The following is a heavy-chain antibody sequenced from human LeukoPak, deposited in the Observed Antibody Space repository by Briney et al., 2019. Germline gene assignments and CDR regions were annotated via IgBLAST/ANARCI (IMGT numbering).Heavy chain of an antibody. CDR1: GGSISSYY. Sequence: SETLSLTCTVSGGSISSYYWSWIRQPPGKGLEWIGYIYYSGSTNYNPSLKSRVTILVDTSKNQFSLKLSSVTAADTAVYYCASSSQQLVTFGYWSQGTLVTVSS. J-gene: IGHJ4*02. D-gene: IGHD6-13*01. CDR3: ASSSQQLVTFGY. CDR2: IYYSGST. V-gene: IGHV4-59*08.